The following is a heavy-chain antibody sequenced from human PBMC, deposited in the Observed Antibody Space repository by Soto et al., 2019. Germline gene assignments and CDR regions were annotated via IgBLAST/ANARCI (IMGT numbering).Heavy chain of an antibody. CDR2: ISSNGGST. CDR1: GFTFSSYA. J-gene: IGHJ4*02. D-gene: IGHD6-13*01. V-gene: IGHV3-64*01. Sequence: GGSLRLSCAASGFTFSSYAMHWVRQAPGKGLEYVSAISSNGGSTYYANSVKGRFTISRDNSKNTRYLQMGSLRAEDMAVHYCARAVAAHYYFDYWGQGTLVTVSS. CDR3: ARAVAAHYYFDY.